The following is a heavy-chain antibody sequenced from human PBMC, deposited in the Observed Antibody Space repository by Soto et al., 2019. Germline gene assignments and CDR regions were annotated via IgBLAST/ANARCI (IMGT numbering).Heavy chain of an antibody. CDR3: AREVIVVVPAATNAFDI. CDR1: GGSISSGDYY. J-gene: IGHJ3*02. Sequence: SETLSPTCTVSGGSISSGDYYWSWIRQPPGKGLEWIGYIYYSGSTYYNPSLKSRVTISVDTSKNQFSLKLSSVTAADTAVYYCAREVIVVVPAATNAFDIWGQGTMVTVSS. V-gene: IGHV4-30-4*01. CDR2: IYYSGST. D-gene: IGHD2-2*01.